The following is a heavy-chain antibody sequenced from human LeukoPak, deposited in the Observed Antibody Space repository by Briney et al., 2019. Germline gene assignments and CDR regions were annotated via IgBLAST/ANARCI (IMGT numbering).Heavy chain of an antibody. D-gene: IGHD5-24*01. Sequence: SQTLSLTCTVSGYSISSGYYWSWIRQSPGKGLEWIGSIFRSGSPYYNPALESRVSISVDTSKNQVSLRLRSVTAADTAVYYCARSGWLQFDYFDYWGQGILVTVSS. CDR3: ARSGWLQFDYFDY. CDR1: GYSISSGYY. J-gene: IGHJ4*02. V-gene: IGHV4-38-2*02. CDR2: IFRSGSP.